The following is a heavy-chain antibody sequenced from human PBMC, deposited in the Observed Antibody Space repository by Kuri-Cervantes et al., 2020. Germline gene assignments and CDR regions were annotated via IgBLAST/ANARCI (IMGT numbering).Heavy chain of an antibody. V-gene: IGHV3-9*01. Sequence: GGSLRLSCAASGFIFDDYAMHWVRQVPGKGLEWVSGISWNSGIIGYADSVKGRFTISRDNAKNSLYLQMNSLRAEDTALYYCAKEWVVRGEMDVWGQGTTVTVSS. D-gene: IGHD3-10*01. CDR1: GFIFDDYA. J-gene: IGHJ6*02. CDR2: ISWNSGII. CDR3: AKEWVVRGEMDV.